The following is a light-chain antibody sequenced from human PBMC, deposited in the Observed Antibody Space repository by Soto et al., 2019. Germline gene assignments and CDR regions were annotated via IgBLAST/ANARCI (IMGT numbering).Light chain of an antibody. CDR1: QDITNY. V-gene: IGKV1-33*01. J-gene: IGKJ3*01. CDR2: AAT. Sequence: DIQMTQSPSSLSASVGDRVTITCQASQDITNYLNWYQQREGKVPKLLIYAATNLESGVPSRFSGGASGTHFTLTISSLAPEDAATYYGHQYDSIPFTFGPGTRV. CDR3: HQYDSIPFT.